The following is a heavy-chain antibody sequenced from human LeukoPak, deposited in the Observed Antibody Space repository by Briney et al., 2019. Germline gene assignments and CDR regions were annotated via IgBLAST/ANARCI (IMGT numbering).Heavy chain of an antibody. CDR1: GFPFSSYW. CDR3: ARGPRITMVRGVITHYYYGMDV. V-gene: IGHV4-34*01. D-gene: IGHD3-10*01. Sequence: GSLRLSCVASGFPFSSYWMTWIRQPPGKGLEWIGEINHSGSTNYNPSLKSRVTISVDTSKNQFSLKLSSVTAADTAVYYCARGPRITMVRGVITHYYYGMDVWGQGTTVTVSS. CDR2: INHSGST. J-gene: IGHJ6*02.